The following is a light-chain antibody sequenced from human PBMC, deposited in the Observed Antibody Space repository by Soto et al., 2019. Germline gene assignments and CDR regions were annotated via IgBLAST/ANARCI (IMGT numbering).Light chain of an antibody. CDR3: QQRINWPLT. J-gene: IGKJ4*01. Sequence: EIVLTQSPGTLSLSPGERASLSCRASQSVSSNYLAWYQQKSGQAPRLLIYDASNRATALPPRFSGSGSGTDFTFTISSLEPEDSGVYYCQQRINWPLTFGGGTKVDIK. CDR1: QSVSSNY. V-gene: IGKV3-11*01. CDR2: DAS.